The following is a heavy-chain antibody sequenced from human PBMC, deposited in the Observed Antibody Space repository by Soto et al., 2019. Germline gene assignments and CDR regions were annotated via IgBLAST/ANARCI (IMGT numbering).Heavy chain of an antibody. D-gene: IGHD2-2*01. J-gene: IGHJ5*02. CDR3: ARGPRVVVPAANWVDP. V-gene: IGHV3-7*04. Sequence: EVQLVESGGGLVQPGGSLRLSCAASGFTFSSYWMSWVRQAPGKGLEWVANIKQDGSEKYYVDSVKGRFTISRDNAKNPVYLQMNSLRAEDTAVYYCARGPRVVVPAANWVDPWGQGTLVTVSS. CDR1: GFTFSSYW. CDR2: IKQDGSEK.